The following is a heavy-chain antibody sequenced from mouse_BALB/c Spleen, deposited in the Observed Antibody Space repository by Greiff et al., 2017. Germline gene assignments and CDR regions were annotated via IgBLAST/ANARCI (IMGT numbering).Heavy chain of an antibody. D-gene: IGHD2-3*01. J-gene: IGHJ3*01. Sequence: QVQLQQSGAELVRPGSSVKISCKASGYAFSSYWMNWVKQRPGQGLEWIGQIYPGDGDTNYNGKFKGKATLTADKSSSTAYMQLSSLTSEDSAVYFCARDDGYPWFAYWGQGTLVTVSA. V-gene: IGHV1-80*01. CDR1: GYAFSSYW. CDR3: ARDDGYPWFAY. CDR2: IYPGDGDT.